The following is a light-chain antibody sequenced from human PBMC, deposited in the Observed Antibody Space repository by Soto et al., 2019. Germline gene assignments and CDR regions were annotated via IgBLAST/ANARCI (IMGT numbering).Light chain of an antibody. CDR3: HQYNSWPRGT. Sequence: EIVMTQSPATLSVSPGEGATLSCRASQSVSSKLAWYQQKPGQAPRLLIYGASTRATGIPARFSGSGSGTEFTLIISSLQSEDSAVYYCHQYNSWPRGTFGPGTKVDIK. V-gene: IGKV3-15*01. J-gene: IGKJ3*01. CDR1: QSVSSK. CDR2: GAS.